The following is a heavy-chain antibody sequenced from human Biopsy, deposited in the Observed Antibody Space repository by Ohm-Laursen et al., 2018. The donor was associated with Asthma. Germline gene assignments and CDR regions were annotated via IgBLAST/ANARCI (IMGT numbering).Heavy chain of an antibody. D-gene: IGHD3-3*01. CDR1: GGMFGNYA. CDR3: ARPSPNRDFLYYYYHMDV. Sequence: PSVNASCKLSGGMFGNYAVSWVRQAPGLGRGWMGGISPIFGSSMYAQRIQGRVTITADIFTRTVYMELSGRRVADTAIYYCARPSPNRDFLYYYYHMDVWGQGTTVIVSS. V-gene: IGHV1-69*06. CDR2: ISPIFGSS. J-gene: IGHJ6*02.